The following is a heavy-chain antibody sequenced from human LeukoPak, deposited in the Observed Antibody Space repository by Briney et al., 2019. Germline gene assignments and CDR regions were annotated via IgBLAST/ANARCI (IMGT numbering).Heavy chain of an antibody. D-gene: IGHD5-18*01. CDR3: ASSYSYGPPLGYLDY. J-gene: IGHJ4*02. CDR2: INPSGGST. V-gene: IGHV1-46*01. CDR1: GYTFTSYA. Sequence: ASVKVSCKASGYTFTSYAMHWVRQAPGQGLEWMGIINPSGGSTSYAQKFQGRVTMTRDTSTSTVYMELSSLRSEDTAVYYCASSYSYGPPLGYLDYWGQGTLVTVSS.